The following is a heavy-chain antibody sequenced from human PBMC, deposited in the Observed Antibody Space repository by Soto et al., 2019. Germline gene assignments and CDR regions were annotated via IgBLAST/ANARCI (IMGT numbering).Heavy chain of an antibody. V-gene: IGHV3-7*05. CDR2: IKRDGSAE. J-gene: IGHJ3*02. CDR3: ARDVSPGTSSLYLDAFAI. Sequence: EVQLVESGGGLVQPGGSLRLSCEASGFTFSSYWMTWVRQAPGKGLEWVANIKRDGSAESYLYSVRGRFTISRDNAKTSMYLQMNSLRAEDTALYYCARDVSPGTSSLYLDAFAIWGQGTMVTVSS. CDR1: GFTFSSYW. D-gene: IGHD6-13*01.